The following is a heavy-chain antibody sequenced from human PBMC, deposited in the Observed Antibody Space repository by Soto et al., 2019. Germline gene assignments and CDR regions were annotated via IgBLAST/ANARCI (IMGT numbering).Heavy chain of an antibody. D-gene: IGHD2-15*01. CDR1: GDNVSSHDAT. Sequence: SQTLSLTWAISGDNVSSHDATWNWFRQSPSRGLEWLGRTYYRSKWYNDYAVSVKSRMTVNPDTSKNQFSLQLNSVTPEDTAVYYCARVVGNSWLDCWDQGALLTVSS. J-gene: IGHJ4*02. V-gene: IGHV6-1*01. CDR3: ARVVGNSWLDC. CDR2: TYYRSKWYN.